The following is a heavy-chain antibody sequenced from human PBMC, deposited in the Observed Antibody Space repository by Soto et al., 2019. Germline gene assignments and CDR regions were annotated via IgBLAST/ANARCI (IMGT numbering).Heavy chain of an antibody. V-gene: IGHV3-30*18. Sequence: LRLSCAAAGFTLSSYGMHWVRQAPGKGLEWVAVISDDGSKKYYADSVKGRFSISRDNPKNTLFLQMNSLRVEDTAVYYCAKVGDVYNSFFDYWGQGTLVTVSS. CDR3: AKVGDVYNSFFDY. J-gene: IGHJ4*02. D-gene: IGHD1-26*01. CDR2: ISDDGSKK. CDR1: GFTLSSYG.